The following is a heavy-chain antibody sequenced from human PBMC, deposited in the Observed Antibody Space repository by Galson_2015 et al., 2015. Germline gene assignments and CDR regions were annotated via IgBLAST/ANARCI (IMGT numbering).Heavy chain of an antibody. CDR2: ISAYNGYT. CDR1: GYTFTSYG. D-gene: IGHD2-8*01. J-gene: IGHJ6*02. Sequence: SVKVSCKASGYTFTSYGINWVRQAPGQGLEWMGWISAYNGYTNYTQKLQGRVTVTTDTSTSTAYMELRSRRSDDTAVYYCARGLMVGGGGMDVWGQGTTVTVSS. CDR3: ARGLMVGGGGMDV. V-gene: IGHV1-18*01.